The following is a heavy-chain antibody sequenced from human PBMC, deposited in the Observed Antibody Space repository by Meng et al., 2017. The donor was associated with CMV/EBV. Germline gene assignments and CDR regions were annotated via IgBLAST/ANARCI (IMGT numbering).Heavy chain of an antibody. D-gene: IGHD3-3*01. V-gene: IGHV4-61*01. Sequence: GSVSSGSYYWSWIRQPPGEGLEWIGYIYYSGSTNYNPSLKSRVTISVDTSKNQFSLKLSSVTAADTAVYYCARGGEYDFWSGYDLDYWGQGTLVTVSS. CDR2: IYYSGST. CDR3: ARGGEYDFWSGYDLDY. CDR1: GSVSSGSYY. J-gene: IGHJ4*02.